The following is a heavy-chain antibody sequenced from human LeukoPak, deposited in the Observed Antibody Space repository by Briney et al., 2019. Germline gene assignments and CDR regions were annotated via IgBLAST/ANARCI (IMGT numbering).Heavy chain of an antibody. J-gene: IGHJ4*02. D-gene: IGHD1-26*01. Sequence: PSETLSLTCTVSGGSISSSSYYWGWIRQPPGKGLEWIGSIYYSGNTYYNPSLKSRVTISADTSKNQFSLKLGSVPAADTAVYYCARGRSGSYLGDYWGQGTLVTVSS. CDR1: GGSISSSSYY. CDR2: IYYSGNT. V-gene: IGHV4-39*07. CDR3: ARGRSGSYLGDY.